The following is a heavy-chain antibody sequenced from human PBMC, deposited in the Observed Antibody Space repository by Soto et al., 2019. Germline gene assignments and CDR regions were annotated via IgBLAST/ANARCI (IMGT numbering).Heavy chain of an antibody. D-gene: IGHD6-13*01. V-gene: IGHV1-69*01. J-gene: IGHJ4*02. CDR2: IIPIFGTA. CDR1: GGTFSSYA. Sequence: QVQLVQSGAEVKKPGSSVKVSCKASGGTFSSYAISWVRQAPGQGLEWMGGIIPIFGTANYAQKFQGRVTITADESTSTAYMERSSLRSEDTAGYYCARNQWGSVWQQLAEFDYWGQGTPVTVAS. CDR3: ARNQWGSVWQQLAEFDY.